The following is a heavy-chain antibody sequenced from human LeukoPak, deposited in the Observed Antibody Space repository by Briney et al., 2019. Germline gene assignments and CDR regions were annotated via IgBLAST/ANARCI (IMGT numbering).Heavy chain of an antibody. V-gene: IGHV3-7*04. CDR3: ARGVYAFDI. CDR2: IREDGGEI. Sequence: GGSLRLSCVASGFTFTSHWMTRVRQAPGKGLEWVANIREDGGEIYYLDSVKGRFTISRDNAKKSLYLQMNSLRAEDTAVYYCARGVYAFDIWGQGTMVTVSS. CDR1: GFTFTSHW. D-gene: IGHD5/OR15-5a*01. J-gene: IGHJ3*02.